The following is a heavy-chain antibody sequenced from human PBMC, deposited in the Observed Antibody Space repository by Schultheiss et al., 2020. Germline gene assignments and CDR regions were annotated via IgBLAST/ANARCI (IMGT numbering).Heavy chain of an antibody. CDR3: AGYASRRHS. Sequence: SQTLSLTCTVSGGFISSSSFYWGWVRQPPGKGLEWIGSIYYSGNTYYNPSLESRVTISVDTSKNQFSLKLSFVTAADTAVYYCAGYASRRHSWGQGTLVTVSS. CDR2: IYYSGNT. D-gene: IGHD3-16*01. J-gene: IGHJ4*02. CDR1: GGFISSSSFY. V-gene: IGHV4-39*07.